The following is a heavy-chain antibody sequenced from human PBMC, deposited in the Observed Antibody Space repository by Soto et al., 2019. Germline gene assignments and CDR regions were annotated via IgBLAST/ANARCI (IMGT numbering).Heavy chain of an antibody. CDR3: ARIRYSSSWQRGPWYFDP. J-gene: IGHJ2*01. CDR2: IFSNDEK. V-gene: IGHV2-26*01. D-gene: IGHD6-13*01. Sequence: QVTLKESGPVLVKPTETLTLTCTVSGFSLSNARMGVSWIRQPPGKALEWLAHIFSNDEKSYSTSLKIRLTISKDTYKNQVVLTMTNMDPVDTATYYCARIRYSSSWQRGPWYFDPWGRGTLVTVSS. CDR1: GFSLSNARMG.